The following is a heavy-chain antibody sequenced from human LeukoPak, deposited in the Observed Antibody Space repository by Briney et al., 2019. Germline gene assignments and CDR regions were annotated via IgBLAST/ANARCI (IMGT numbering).Heavy chain of an antibody. Sequence: ASVKVSCKASGYTXTGYYMHWVRQAPGQGLDWTGWINPNSGGTNYAQKFPGRVTMTRDTSISTAYMELSSLKFDDTAVYYCARDLSASSSSLVDYWGQGTLVTVSS. CDR1: GYTXTGYY. V-gene: IGHV1-2*02. CDR2: INPNSGGT. D-gene: IGHD6-6*01. CDR3: ARDLSASSSSLVDY. J-gene: IGHJ4*02.